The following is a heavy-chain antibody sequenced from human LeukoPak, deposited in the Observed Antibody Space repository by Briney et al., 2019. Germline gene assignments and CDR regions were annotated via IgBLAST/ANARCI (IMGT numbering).Heavy chain of an antibody. Sequence: GGSLRPACAASGFTFSTYWMSSVRQAPGKGLEWVANIKQDGSEKYYVDSVKGRFTISRDNAKNSLYLQMNSLRAEDTAVYCCASRAAYSSSWSALDMWGQGTMLTVSS. CDR1: GFTFSTYW. CDR3: ASRAAYSSSWSALDM. CDR2: IKQDGSEK. D-gene: IGHD6-13*01. V-gene: IGHV3-7*01. J-gene: IGHJ3*02.